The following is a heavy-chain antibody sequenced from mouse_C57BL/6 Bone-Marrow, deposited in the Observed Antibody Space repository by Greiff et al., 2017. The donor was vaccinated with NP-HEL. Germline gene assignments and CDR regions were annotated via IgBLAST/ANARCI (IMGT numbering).Heavy chain of an antibody. CDR2: IDPSDSYT. Sequence: QVQLKQPGAELVRPGTSVKLSCKASGYTFTSYWMHWVKQRPGQGLEWIGVIDPSDSYTNYNQKFKGKATLTVDTSSSTAYMQLSSLTSEDSAVYYCARADGNYEFAYWGQGTLVTVSA. V-gene: IGHV1-59*01. D-gene: IGHD2-1*01. J-gene: IGHJ3*01. CDR1: GYTFTSYW. CDR3: ARADGNYEFAY.